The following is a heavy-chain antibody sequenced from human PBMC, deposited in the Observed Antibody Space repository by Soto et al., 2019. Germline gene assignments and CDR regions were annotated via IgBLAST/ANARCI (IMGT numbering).Heavy chain of an antibody. D-gene: IGHD3-3*01. J-gene: IGHJ4*02. V-gene: IGHV1-69*01. CDR1: GGTFSSYA. CDR3: ASGIIDDFWSGRNNFDY. CDR2: IIPIFGTA. Sequence: QVQLVQSGAEVKKPGSSVKVSCKASGGTFSSYAISWVRQAPGQGLEWMGGIIPIFGTANYAQKFQGRVTIIADESTSTAXXXXXXXXSEDTAVYYCASGIIDDFWSGRNNFDYWGQGTLVTVSS.